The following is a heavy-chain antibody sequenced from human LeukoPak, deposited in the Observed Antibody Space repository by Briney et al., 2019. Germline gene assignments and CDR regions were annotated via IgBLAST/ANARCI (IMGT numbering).Heavy chain of an antibody. CDR2: IYYTGST. CDR1: GGSFSAYF. Sequence: SETLSLTCAVYGGSFSAYFWSWIRQPPGKGLEWIGYIYYTGSTNYNPSLKSRVTISVDTSKNQFSLKLSSVTAADTAMYYCARDRPGGSSLDYWGQGTLVTVSS. J-gene: IGHJ4*02. CDR3: ARDRPGGSSLDY. D-gene: IGHD6-13*01. V-gene: IGHV4-59*01.